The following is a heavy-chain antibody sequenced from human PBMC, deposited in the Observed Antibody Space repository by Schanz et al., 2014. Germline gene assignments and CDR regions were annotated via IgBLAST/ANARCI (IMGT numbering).Heavy chain of an antibody. CDR3: ARGREVVAKIFDV. Sequence: VQLVESGGGLVQPGGSLRLSCAASGFPFNEYGMLWVRQAPGKGLEWVSSISWNSGSIDYADSVKGRFTISRDNAKNSLYLQMNSLRAEDTGVYYCARGREVVAKIFDVWGQGTMVTVSS. J-gene: IGHJ3*01. V-gene: IGHV3-9*01. CDR2: ISWNSGSI. CDR1: GFPFNEYG. D-gene: IGHD3-22*01.